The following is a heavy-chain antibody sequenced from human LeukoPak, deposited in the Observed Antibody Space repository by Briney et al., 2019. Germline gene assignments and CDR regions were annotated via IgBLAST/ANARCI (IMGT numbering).Heavy chain of an antibody. D-gene: IGHD3-16*01. CDR2: IYSNGIS. CDR1: GRSISRYY. CDR3: ARRAYPASGYFDL. V-gene: IGHV4-4*08. Sequence: SETLSLTCTVSGRSISRYYFNWIRQPPGKGLAWIGYIYSNGISSYNPSLRGRGTIPIATSKNQFSLRLRSVTPADTAIYYSARRAYPASGYFDLWGRGTLGSVSS. J-gene: IGHJ2*01.